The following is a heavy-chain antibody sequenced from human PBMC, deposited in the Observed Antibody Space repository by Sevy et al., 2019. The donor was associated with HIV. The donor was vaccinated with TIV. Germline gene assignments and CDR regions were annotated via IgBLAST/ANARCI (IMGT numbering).Heavy chain of an antibody. CDR2: ISGSGGST. D-gene: IGHD2-15*01. V-gene: IGHV3-23*01. Sequence: GGSLRLSCAASGFTFSSYAMSWVRQAPGKGLEWVSAISGSGGSTYYADSVKGRFTISRDNSKNTLYLQMNSLRAEDTAVYYWAKDLGGAANGGGGGMVYFDYWGQGTLVTVSS. CDR3: AKDLGGAANGGGGGMVYFDY. CDR1: GFTFSSYA. J-gene: IGHJ4*02.